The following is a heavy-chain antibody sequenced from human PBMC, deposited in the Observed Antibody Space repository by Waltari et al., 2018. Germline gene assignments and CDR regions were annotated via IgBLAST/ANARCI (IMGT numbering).Heavy chain of an antibody. CDR3: VRDIKYTPFDP. CDR1: GFAFNTYW. J-gene: IGHJ5*02. CDR2: INGDGSDT. D-gene: IGHD1-1*01. V-gene: IGHV3-74*03. Sequence: EVQLVESGGGLVQPGGSLRLSCAASGFAFNTYWMPWARQAPGKGLVWVSRINGDGSDTTYADSVRGRFTISRDNAKNTLYLQMNSLRAEDTALYYCVRDIKYTPFDPWGQGTLVTVSS.